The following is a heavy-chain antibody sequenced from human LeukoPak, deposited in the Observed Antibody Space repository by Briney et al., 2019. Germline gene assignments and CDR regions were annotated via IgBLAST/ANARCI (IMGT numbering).Heavy chain of an antibody. Sequence: ASVKVSCKASGYTFTGYYMHWVRQAPGQGLEWMGWINPNSGGTNYAQKFQGRVTMTRDTSISTAYMELSRLRSDDTAVYYCARRSCGGDCYPYYFDYWGQGTLVTVSS. CDR3: ARRSCGGDCYPYYFDY. CDR1: GYTFTGYY. V-gene: IGHV1-2*02. CDR2: INPNSGGT. D-gene: IGHD2-21*01. J-gene: IGHJ4*02.